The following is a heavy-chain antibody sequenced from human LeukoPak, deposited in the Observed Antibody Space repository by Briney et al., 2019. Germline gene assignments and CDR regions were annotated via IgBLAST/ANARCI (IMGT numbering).Heavy chain of an antibody. CDR2: IKQDGSEK. CDR3: AKDMGIAAAGTGEGSHHNAFDI. D-gene: IGHD6-13*01. Sequence: GGSLRLSCAASGFTFSSYWMTWVRQAPGRGLEWVANIKQDGSEKYYVDSVKGRFTISRDNAKNSLYLQMNSLRAEDTALYYCAKDMGIAAAGTGEGSHHNAFDIWGQGTMVTVSS. CDR1: GFTFSSYW. V-gene: IGHV3-7*03. J-gene: IGHJ3*02.